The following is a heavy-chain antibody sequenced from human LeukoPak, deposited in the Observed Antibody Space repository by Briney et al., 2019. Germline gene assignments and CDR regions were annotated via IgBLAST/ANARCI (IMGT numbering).Heavy chain of an antibody. V-gene: IGHV3-21*01. Sequence: GGSLRLSCAASGFTFSSYSMNWVRQAPGKGLEWVSSISSSSSYIYYADSVKGRFTISRDNAKNSLYLQMNSLRAEDTAVYYCASVGAPRDFDYWGQGTLVTVSS. CDR2: ISSSSSYI. CDR1: GFTFSSYS. CDR3: ASVGAPRDFDY. J-gene: IGHJ4*02. D-gene: IGHD2-15*01.